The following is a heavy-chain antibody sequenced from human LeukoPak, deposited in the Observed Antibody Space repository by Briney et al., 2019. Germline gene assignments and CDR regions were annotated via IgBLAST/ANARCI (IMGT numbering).Heavy chain of an antibody. J-gene: IGHJ3*02. CDR1: GGTFSSYA. V-gene: IGHV1-69*05. CDR2: IFPIFGTA. Sequence: SVKVSCKASGGTFSSYAISWVRQAPGQGLEWMGGIFPIFGTANYAQKFQGRVTITTDESTSTAYMELSSLRSEDTAVYYCASAPGIAVAGTNDAFDIWGQGTMVTVSS. D-gene: IGHD6-19*01. CDR3: ASAPGIAVAGTNDAFDI.